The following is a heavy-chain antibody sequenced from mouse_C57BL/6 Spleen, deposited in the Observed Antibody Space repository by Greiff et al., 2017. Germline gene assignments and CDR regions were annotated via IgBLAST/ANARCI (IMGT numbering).Heavy chain of an antibody. CDR3: TRGGNLYAMDY. Sequence: QVQLQQPGAELVRPGASVTLSCKASGYTFTDYEMHWVKQTPVHGLEWIGAIDPDTGGTAYNQKFKGKAILTADKSSSTAYMELRSLTSEDSAVYYCTRGGNLYAMDYWGQGTSVTVSS. CDR2: IDPDTGGT. D-gene: IGHD2-1*01. CDR1: GYTFTDYE. V-gene: IGHV1-15*01. J-gene: IGHJ4*01.